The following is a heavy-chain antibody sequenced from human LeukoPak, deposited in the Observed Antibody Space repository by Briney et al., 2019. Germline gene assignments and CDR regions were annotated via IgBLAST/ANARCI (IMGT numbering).Heavy chain of an antibody. D-gene: IGHD4-11*01. Sequence: GGSLRLSCEASGFTFTRFGMHWVRQAPGKGLEWVAIIWYDGTNKYYADSVKVRFTISRDNSKNTVYLQMNSLRAEDTAVYYCARDWKTTSFDYWGQGTLVTVSS. CDR2: IWYDGTNK. CDR1: GFTFTRFG. V-gene: IGHV3-33*01. J-gene: IGHJ4*02. CDR3: ARDWKTTSFDY.